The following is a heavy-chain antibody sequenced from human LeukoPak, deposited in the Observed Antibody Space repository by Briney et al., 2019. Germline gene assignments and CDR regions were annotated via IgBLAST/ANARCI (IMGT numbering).Heavy chain of an antibody. D-gene: IGHD5-18*01. CDR3: AKVITRLTASYGMDV. J-gene: IGHJ6*02. Sequence: GGSLRLSCAASGFTFSSYAMHWVRQAPGKGLEWVAVISYDGSNKYYADSVKGRFTISRDNSKNTLYLQMNSLRAEDTAVYYCAKVITRLTASYGMDVWGQGTTVTVSS. CDR2: ISYDGSNK. CDR1: GFTFSSYA. V-gene: IGHV3-30-3*01.